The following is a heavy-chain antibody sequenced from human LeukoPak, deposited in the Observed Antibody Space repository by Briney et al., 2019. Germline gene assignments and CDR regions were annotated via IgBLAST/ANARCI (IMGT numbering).Heavy chain of an antibody. CDR2: IRGSAGTT. V-gene: IGHV3-23*01. CDR1: GFTFSSYA. CDR3: AKPPSHYYDSSGYYSPPFDY. J-gene: IGHJ4*02. Sequence: GGSLRLSCAASGFTFSSYAMGWVRQAPGKGLEWVSAIRGSAGTTYYADSVKGRFIISRDNSKNTLYLQMNSLRAEDTAVYYCAKPPSHYYDSSGYYSPPFDYWGQGTLVTVSS. D-gene: IGHD3-22*01.